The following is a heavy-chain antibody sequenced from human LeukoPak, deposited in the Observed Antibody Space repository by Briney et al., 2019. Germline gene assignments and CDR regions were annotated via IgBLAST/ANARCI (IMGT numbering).Heavy chain of an antibody. J-gene: IGHJ4*02. CDR1: Y. CDR3: ARFSSSWFNYFDY. D-gene: IGHD6-13*01. Sequence: YWIGWVRQMPGKGLEWIGYIYYSGSTYYNPSLKSRVTISVDTSKNQFSLKLSSVTAADTAVYYCARFSSSWFNYFDYWGQGTLVTVSS. V-gene: IGHV4-31*02. CDR2: IYYSGST.